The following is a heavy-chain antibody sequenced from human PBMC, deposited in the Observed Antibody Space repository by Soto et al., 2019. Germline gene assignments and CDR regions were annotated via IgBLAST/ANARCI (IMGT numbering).Heavy chain of an antibody. J-gene: IGHJ4*02. CDR1: GFSLSTSGVG. D-gene: IGHD6-13*01. Sequence: QITLKESGPTLVKPTQTLTLTCTFSGFSLSTSGVGVGWIRQPPGKALEWLALIYWDDDKRYSPSLKSRLTITKDTSKNQVVLTMTIMDPVDTATYYCAHRPIAAGMAPTFDYWGQGTLVTVSS. V-gene: IGHV2-5*02. CDR3: AHRPIAAGMAPTFDY. CDR2: IYWDDDK.